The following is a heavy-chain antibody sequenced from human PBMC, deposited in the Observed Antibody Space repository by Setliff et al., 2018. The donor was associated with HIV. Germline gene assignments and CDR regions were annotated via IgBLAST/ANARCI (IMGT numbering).Heavy chain of an antibody. CDR2: IVVGSDNT. V-gene: IGHV1-58*01. CDR3: AAASNRRVRGVNLHYYYYMDV. J-gene: IGHJ6*03. D-gene: IGHD3-10*01. Sequence: QVSGQRLEWIGWIVVGSDNTNYAQKFQERVTITRDLSTSTAYMELSSLRSEDTAVYYCAAASNRRVRGVNLHYYYYMDVWGKGSTVTVSS.